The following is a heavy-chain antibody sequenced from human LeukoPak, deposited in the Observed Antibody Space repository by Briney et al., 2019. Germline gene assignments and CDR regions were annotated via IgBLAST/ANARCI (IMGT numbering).Heavy chain of an antibody. D-gene: IGHD6-19*01. CDR2: INWNSGSI. V-gene: IGHV3-9*01. CDR1: GFTFDDYA. Sequence: PGGSLRLSCAASGFTFDDYAMHWVRQPPGKGLEWVSGINWNSGSIGYADSVTGRFTISRDNAKNPLYLQMNSLRAEDTALYYCAKGDSGLTSSGFDYWGQGTLVTVSS. J-gene: IGHJ4*02. CDR3: AKGDSGLTSSGFDY.